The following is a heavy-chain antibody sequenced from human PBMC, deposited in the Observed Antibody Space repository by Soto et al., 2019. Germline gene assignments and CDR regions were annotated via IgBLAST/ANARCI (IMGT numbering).Heavy chain of an antibody. J-gene: IGHJ4*02. CDR3: ARVNSYGRDIFDY. CDR2: IYHSGST. Sequence: PSETLSLTCAVSGGSISSSNWWSWVRQPPGKGLEWIGEIYHSGSTNYNPSLKSRVTISVDKSKNQFSLKLSSVTAADTAVYYCARVNSYGRDIFDYWGQGTLVTVSS. D-gene: IGHD5-18*01. CDR1: GGSISSSNW. V-gene: IGHV4-4*02.